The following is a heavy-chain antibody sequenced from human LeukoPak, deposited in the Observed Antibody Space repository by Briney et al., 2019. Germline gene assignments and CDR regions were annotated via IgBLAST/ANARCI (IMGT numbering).Heavy chain of an antibody. CDR2: ISYDGSGQ. Sequence: GGSLRLSCAASGFTFSGYAIHWVRQAPGKGLEWVALISYDGSGQYYTESVKGRFTISRDNSKNTLYLQVNSLRVEDTAVCYCARANRPFHTSGWYKDYWGQGTLVTVSS. V-gene: IGHV3-30-3*01. CDR3: ARANRPFHTSGWYKDY. D-gene: IGHD6-19*01. J-gene: IGHJ4*02. CDR1: GFTFSGYA.